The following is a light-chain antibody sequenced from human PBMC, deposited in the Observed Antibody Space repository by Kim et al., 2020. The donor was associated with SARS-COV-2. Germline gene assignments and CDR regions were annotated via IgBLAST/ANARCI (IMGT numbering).Light chain of an antibody. CDR2: EDN. Sequence: NFMLTQPHSVSESPGKTVTISCTRSSGSIASNYVQWYQQRPGSAPTTVIYEDNQRPSGVPDRFSGSIDSSSNSASLTISGLKTEDEAHYYCQSYDSSNWVFGGGTQLTVL. V-gene: IGLV6-57*04. CDR3: QSYDSSNWV. J-gene: IGLJ3*02. CDR1: SGSIASNY.